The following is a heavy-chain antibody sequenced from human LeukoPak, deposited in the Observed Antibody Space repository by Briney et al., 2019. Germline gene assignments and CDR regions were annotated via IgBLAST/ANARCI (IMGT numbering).Heavy chain of an antibody. Sequence: ASVKVSCKASGYTFTSYGISWVRQAPGQGLEWMGWMNPNSGNTGYAQKFQGRVTITRNTSISTAYMELSSLRSEDTAVYYCARGFIRYYDFWSGYYRAYYFDYWGQGTLVTVSS. CDR1: GYTFTSYG. CDR2: MNPNSGNT. D-gene: IGHD3-3*01. V-gene: IGHV1-8*03. CDR3: ARGFIRYYDFWSGYYRAYYFDY. J-gene: IGHJ4*02.